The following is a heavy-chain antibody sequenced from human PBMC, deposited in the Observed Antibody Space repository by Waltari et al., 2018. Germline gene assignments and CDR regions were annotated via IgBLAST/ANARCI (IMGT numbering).Heavy chain of an antibody. CDR2: IISSSSYI. J-gene: IGHJ3*02. D-gene: IGHD6-19*01. CDR3: ARDLVAGKGLDAFDI. Sequence: EVQLVESGGGMVKPGGSLRLSCAASGFTFSSYSMNWVRQDPGKGLEWVSSIISSSSYIYYADSVKGRFTISRDNAKNSLYLQMNSLRAEDTAVYYCARDLVAGKGLDAFDIWGQGTMVTVSS. CDR1: GFTFSSYS. V-gene: IGHV3-21*01.